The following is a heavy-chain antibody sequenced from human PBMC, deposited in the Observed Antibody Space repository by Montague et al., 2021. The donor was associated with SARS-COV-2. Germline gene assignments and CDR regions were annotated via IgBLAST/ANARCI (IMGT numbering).Heavy chain of an antibody. J-gene: IGHJ5*02. CDR1: GFNFGVYE. D-gene: IGHD2-2*01. V-gene: IGHV3-48*03. CDR2: INGGSSVM. Sequence: SLRLSCAASGFNFGVYEMNWVRRTPGKGLEWVSYINGGSSVMYYSGSVMGLFTISRDNAESSLYLQMNSLRAEDTAVYYCAPAVPVADDSWGQGTLVTVSS. CDR3: APAVPVADDS.